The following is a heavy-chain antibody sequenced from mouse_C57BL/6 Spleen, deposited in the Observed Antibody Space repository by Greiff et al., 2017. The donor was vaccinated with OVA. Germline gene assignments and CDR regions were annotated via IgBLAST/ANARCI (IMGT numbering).Heavy chain of an antibody. Sequence: QVQLQQPGAELVRPGSSVKLSCKASGYTFTSYWMDWVKQRPGQGLEWIGNIYPSDSETHYNQKFQDKATLTVDTSSSTAYMQLSSLTSDDSAFYYCAREDGRLSSWFAYWGQGTLVTVSA. V-gene: IGHV1-61*01. CDR2: IYPSDSET. CDR1: GYTFTSYW. D-gene: IGHD6-2*01. J-gene: IGHJ3*01. CDR3: AREDGRLSSWFAY.